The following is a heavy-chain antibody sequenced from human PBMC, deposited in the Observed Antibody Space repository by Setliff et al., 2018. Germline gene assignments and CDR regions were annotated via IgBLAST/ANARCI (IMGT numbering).Heavy chain of an antibody. Sequence: SGPTLVNPTQTLTLTCTFPGFSLSTSGVGVGWIRQPPGKALEWLALIYWNDDKRYSPSLKSRLTITKDTSKNQVVLTMTNMDPVDTATYYCARTPSYSGYDFQAYYFDYWGQGTLVTVSS. J-gene: IGHJ4*02. D-gene: IGHD5-12*01. CDR1: GFSLSTSGVG. V-gene: IGHV2-5*01. CDR2: IYWNDDK. CDR3: ARTPSYSGYDFQAYYFDY.